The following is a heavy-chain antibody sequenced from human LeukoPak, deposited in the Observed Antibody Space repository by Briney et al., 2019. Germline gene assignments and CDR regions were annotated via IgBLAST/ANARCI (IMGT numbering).Heavy chain of an antibody. J-gene: IGHJ5*02. CDR1: GFTFSSYW. D-gene: IGHD1-26*01. Sequence: PGGSLRLSCAASGFTFSSYWMHWVRQAPGKGLVWVSRIKTDGSDTTYADSVKGRFTISRDNAKNTLYLQMNSLRAEDTAVYYCARGGSSRSFIGFDPWGQGTLVTVSS. CDR3: ARGGSSRSFIGFDP. V-gene: IGHV3-74*01. CDR2: IKTDGSDT.